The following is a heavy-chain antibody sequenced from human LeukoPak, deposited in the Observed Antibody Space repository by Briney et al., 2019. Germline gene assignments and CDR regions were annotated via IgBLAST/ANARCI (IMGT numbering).Heavy chain of an antibody. CDR2: INEDGGER. CDR1: GITLSNYG. V-gene: IGHV3-7*01. J-gene: IGHJ4*02. D-gene: IGHD1-14*01. Sequence: GGSLRLSCAVSGITLSNYGMSWARQAPGKGLEWVANINEDGGERHYVDTVKGRFTISRDNAKNSLYLQMNSLRAEDTAVYYCARGGNLENWGRGTLVTVSS. CDR3: ARGGNLEN.